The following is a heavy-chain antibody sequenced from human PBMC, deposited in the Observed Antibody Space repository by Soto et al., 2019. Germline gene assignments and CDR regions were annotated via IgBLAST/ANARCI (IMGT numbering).Heavy chain of an antibody. CDR3: AGDYASGSYRFDY. Sequence: QVQLQESGPGLVKPSETLSLTCTVSGDSFSSYSWRWIRQPPGRGLEWIGYIYYSGSTTYNPSLKSRLTMSIDTSKNQFSLRLTSVTAADTAIYYCAGDYASGSYRFDYWGQGTLVTVSS. CDR2: IYYSGST. J-gene: IGHJ4*02. CDR1: GDSFSSYS. D-gene: IGHD3-10*01. V-gene: IGHV4-59*01.